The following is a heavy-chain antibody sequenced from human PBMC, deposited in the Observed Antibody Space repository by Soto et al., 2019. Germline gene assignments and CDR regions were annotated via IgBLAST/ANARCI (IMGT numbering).Heavy chain of an antibody. J-gene: IGHJ4*02. V-gene: IGHV4-59*01. Sequence: SETLSLTCTVSGGSISSYYWSWIRQPPGKGLEWIGYIYYSGSTNYNPSLKSRVTISVDTSKNQFSLKLSSVTAADTAVYYCARTYYYDSSGPFDYWGQGTLVTVSS. CDR2: IYYSGST. CDR1: GGSISSYY. CDR3: ARTYYYDSSGPFDY. D-gene: IGHD3-22*01.